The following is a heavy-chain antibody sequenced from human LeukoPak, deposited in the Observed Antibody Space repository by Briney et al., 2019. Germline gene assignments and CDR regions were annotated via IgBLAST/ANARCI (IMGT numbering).Heavy chain of an antibody. D-gene: IGHD3-3*01. Sequence: NPSDTLSLTCTVSGGSISGYYWHWIRQPAGKGLEWIGRVHVSETTIYNPSLMSRVSMSVDTSNNDYSLNLSSVTAADTAVYYCARGYRISEIRFFEWLLDYWGQGYLVTVSS. CDR2: VHVSETT. J-gene: IGHJ4*02. CDR3: ARGYRISEIRFFEWLLDY. V-gene: IGHV4-4*07. CDR1: GGSISGYY.